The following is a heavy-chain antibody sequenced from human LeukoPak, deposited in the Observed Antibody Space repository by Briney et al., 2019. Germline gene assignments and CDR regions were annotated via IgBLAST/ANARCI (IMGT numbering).Heavy chain of an antibody. Sequence: PSETLSLTCAVYGVSFSGYYWSWIRQPPGKGLEWIGEINHSGSTNYNPSLKSRVTISVDTSKNQFSLKLSSVTAADTAVYYCARRLPRYLIAAAFDRPNWFDPWGQGTLVTVSS. D-gene: IGHD6-13*01. J-gene: IGHJ5*02. CDR1: GVSFSGYY. CDR3: ARRLPRYLIAAAFDRPNWFDP. CDR2: INHSGST. V-gene: IGHV4-34*01.